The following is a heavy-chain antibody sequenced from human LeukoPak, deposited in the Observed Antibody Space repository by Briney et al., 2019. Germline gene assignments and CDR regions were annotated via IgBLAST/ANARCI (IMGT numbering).Heavy chain of an antibody. CDR2: ISSSSSSI. Sequence: TGGSLRLSCAASGSTFSGYGMNWVRQAPGKGREWVSYISSSSSSIHYADSVKGRFTISRDNDKNSLSLQMNSLRDEDTAVYYCTRLISGYDSYWGQGTLVTVSS. D-gene: IGHD5-12*01. CDR1: GSTFSGYG. J-gene: IGHJ4*02. CDR3: TRLISGYDSY. V-gene: IGHV3-48*02.